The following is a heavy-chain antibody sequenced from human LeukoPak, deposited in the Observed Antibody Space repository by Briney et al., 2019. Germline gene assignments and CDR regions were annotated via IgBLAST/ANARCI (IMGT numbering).Heavy chain of an antibody. CDR3: ARGQVVVVPAATPYGMDV. D-gene: IGHD2-2*01. Sequence: SETLSLTCAVYGGSFSGYYWSWIRQPPGKGLEWIGEINHSGSTNYNPSLKSRVTISVDTSKNQFSLELSSVTAADTAVYYCARGQVVVVPAATPYGMDVWGQGTTVTVSS. V-gene: IGHV4-34*01. CDR2: INHSGST. CDR1: GGSFSGYY. J-gene: IGHJ6*02.